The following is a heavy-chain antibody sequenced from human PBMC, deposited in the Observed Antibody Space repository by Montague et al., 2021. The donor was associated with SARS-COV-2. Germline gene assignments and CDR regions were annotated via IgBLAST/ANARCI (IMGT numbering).Heavy chain of an antibody. CDR3: AHSCCVAWLPRGGFDS. CDR1: GFSLSTIGVG. V-gene: IGHV2-5*02. CDR2: IYWDDDK. J-gene: IGHJ5*01. Sequence: PALVKPTQTLTLTCTFSGFSLSTIGVGVGWIRQPPGKALEWLALIYWDDDKRYSPFLKSRLTITKDTSKNQVVLTMTNMDPVDTATYFCAHSCCVAWLPRGGFDSWGQGTLVTVSS. D-gene: IGHD3-9*01.